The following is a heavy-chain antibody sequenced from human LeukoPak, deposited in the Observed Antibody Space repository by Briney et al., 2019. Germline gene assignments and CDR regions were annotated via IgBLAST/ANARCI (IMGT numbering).Heavy chain of an antibody. CDR3: ARITSKVSLGGGWYFDY. V-gene: IGHV3-66*01. J-gene: IGHJ4*02. CDR1: GFSVRTNY. Sequence: GGSLRLSCATSGFSVRTNYMSWVRQAPGKGLEWVSVIYSSGSTCYPDSVKGRLTITRDDSQNTLDLQMNSPRAEDTAVYYCARITSKVSLGGGWYFDYWGQGTVVTVSS. D-gene: IGHD6-19*01. CDR2: IYSSGST.